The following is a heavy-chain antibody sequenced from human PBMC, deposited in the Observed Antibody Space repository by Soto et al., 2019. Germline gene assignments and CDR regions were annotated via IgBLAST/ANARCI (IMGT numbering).Heavy chain of an antibody. CDR2: IYPGDSDT. CDR3: ARHHRNSLYSYYGIDV. V-gene: IGHV5-51*01. Sequence: PGESLKISCKGSGYSFTSYWIGWVRQMPGKGLEWMGIIYPGDSDTRYSPSFQGQVTISADKSISTAYLQWSSLKASDTAMYYCARHHRNSLYSYYGIDVWGQGTTVTVSS. J-gene: IGHJ6*02. CDR1: GYSFTSYW.